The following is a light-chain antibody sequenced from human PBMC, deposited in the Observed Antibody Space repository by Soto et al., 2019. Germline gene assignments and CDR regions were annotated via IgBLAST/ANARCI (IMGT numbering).Light chain of an antibody. V-gene: IGKV3-15*01. Sequence: IVMTQSPATVSVSPGERATLSCRASESASSNLAWYRQKPGQAARLLIYDPSTRATGLPDRFSGSGSGTEFTLTISSLQSEDCAVYYCQQFQKWPLTFGGGTNVEIK. CDR1: ESASSN. J-gene: IGKJ4*01. CDR2: DPS. CDR3: QQFQKWPLT.